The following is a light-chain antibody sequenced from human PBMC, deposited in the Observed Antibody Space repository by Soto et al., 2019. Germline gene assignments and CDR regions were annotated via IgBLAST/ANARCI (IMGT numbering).Light chain of an antibody. J-gene: IGLJ1*01. CDR3: CSYAGSSYV. Sequence: SALTQPASVSGSPGQSITISCTGTSSDVGGYNYVSWYQQHPGKAPKLMIYEGSKRPSGVSNRFSGSKSGNTASLTISGLQAEDEADYYCCSYAGSSYVFGTGTKVTVL. V-gene: IGLV2-23*01. CDR2: EGS. CDR1: SSDVGGYNY.